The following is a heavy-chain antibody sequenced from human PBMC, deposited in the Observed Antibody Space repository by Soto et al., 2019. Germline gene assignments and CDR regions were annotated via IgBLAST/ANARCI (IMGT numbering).Heavy chain of an antibody. D-gene: IGHD6-19*01. CDR1: GFAFSNFA. Sequence: GGSLRLSCVASGFAFSNFAISWVRQAPGKGLEWVSSISGGGGGTYYADSVKGRFSSSRDNSKNTLYLQMNSLRAEDTAVYYCARGNAVAEYYFDWWGQGTPVTVSS. CDR3: ARGNAVAEYYFDW. CDR2: ISGGGGGT. V-gene: IGHV3-23*01. J-gene: IGHJ4*02.